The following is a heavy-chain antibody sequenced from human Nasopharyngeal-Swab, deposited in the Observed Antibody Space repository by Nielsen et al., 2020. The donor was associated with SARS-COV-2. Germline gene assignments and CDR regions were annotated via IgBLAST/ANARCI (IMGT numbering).Heavy chain of an antibody. D-gene: IGHD1-26*01. CDR2: ISYDGSNK. Sequence: GESLKISCAASGFTFSSYGMHWVRQAPGKELEWVAVISYDGSNKYYADSVKGRFTISRDNSKNTLYLQMNSLRAEDTAVYYCARPHSGSYYSYFDYWGQGTLVTVSS. V-gene: IGHV3-30*19. CDR1: GFTFSSYG. CDR3: ARPHSGSYYSYFDY. J-gene: IGHJ4*02.